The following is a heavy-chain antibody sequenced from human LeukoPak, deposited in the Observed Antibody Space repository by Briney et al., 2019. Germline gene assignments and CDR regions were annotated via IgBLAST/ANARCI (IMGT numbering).Heavy chain of an antibody. CDR3: ATAELPQIAHYITMVRGRYYYGMDV. CDR2: FDPEDGET. D-gene: IGHD3-10*01. Sequence: ASVKVSCKVSGYTLTELSMHWVRQAPGKGLEWMGGFDPEDGETIYAQKFQGRVTMTEDTSTDTAYMELGSLRSEDTAVYYCATAELPQIAHYITMVRGRYYYGMDVWGQGTTVTVSS. V-gene: IGHV1-24*01. CDR1: GYTLTELS. J-gene: IGHJ6*02.